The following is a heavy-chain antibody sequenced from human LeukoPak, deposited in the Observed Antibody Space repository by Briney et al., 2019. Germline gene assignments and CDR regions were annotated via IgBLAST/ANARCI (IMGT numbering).Heavy chain of an antibody. V-gene: IGHV4-39*01. CDR3: AKLTTHHGMDV. J-gene: IGHJ6*02. Sequence: SETLSLTCTVSGGSISSSSYYWGWIRQPPGKGLEWIGGIYYSGSTYYNPSLKSRVTISVDTSKNQFSLKLSSVTAADTAAYYCAKLTTHHGMDVWGQGTTVTVSS. D-gene: IGHD4-17*01. CDR2: IYYSGST. CDR1: GGSISSSSYY.